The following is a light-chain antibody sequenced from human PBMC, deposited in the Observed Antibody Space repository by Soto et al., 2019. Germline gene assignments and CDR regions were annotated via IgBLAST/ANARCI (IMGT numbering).Light chain of an antibody. Sequence: QSVLNQPPSLSVSPGQSITFSCTVASGDIGASNFVSWYQHLPGRAPKVIIFEATNRPSGVSNRFSGSKSGNTASLTISGLQAEDEADYYCHTYTIATPDVLGGGTK. V-gene: IGLV2-14*01. CDR1: SGDIGASNF. CDR2: EAT. J-gene: IGLJ3*02. CDR3: HTYTIATPDV.